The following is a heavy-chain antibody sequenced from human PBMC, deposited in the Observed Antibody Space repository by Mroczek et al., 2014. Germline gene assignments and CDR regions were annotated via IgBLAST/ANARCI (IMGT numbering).Heavy chain of an antibody. CDR2: IWYDGSNK. D-gene: IGHD2-2*01. Sequence: QVQLVQSGGGVVQPGRSLRLSCAASGFTFSSYGMHWVRQAPGKGLEWVAVIWYDGSNKYYADSVKGRFTISRDNSKNTLYLQMNSLRAEDTAVYYCARDMGTRSKLGYCSSTSCPSNGVLDYWGQGTLVTVSS. J-gene: IGHJ4*02. CDR3: ARDMGTRSKLGYCSSTSCPSNGVLDY. V-gene: IGHV3-33*01. CDR1: GFTFSSYG.